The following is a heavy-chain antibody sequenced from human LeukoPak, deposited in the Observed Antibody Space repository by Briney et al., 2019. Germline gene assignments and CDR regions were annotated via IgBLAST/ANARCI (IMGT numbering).Heavy chain of an antibody. J-gene: IGHJ4*02. CDR1: GYTFTSYY. CDR2: INPSGGST. CDR3: ARGDLRLGELSLRFDY. Sequence: ASVKVSCKASGYTFTSYYMHWVRQAPGQGLEWMGIINPSGGSTSYAQKLQGRVTMTRDTSISTAYMDLSSLRSDDTAIYYCARGDLRLGELSLRFDYWGQGTLVTVSS. D-gene: IGHD3-16*02. V-gene: IGHV1-46*01.